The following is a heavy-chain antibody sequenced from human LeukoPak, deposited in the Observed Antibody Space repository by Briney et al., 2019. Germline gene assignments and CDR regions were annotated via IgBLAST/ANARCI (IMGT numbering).Heavy chain of an antibody. J-gene: IGHJ4*02. V-gene: IGHV3-30-3*01. CDR3: ARAGYYDSSGYMSY. Sequence: GGSLRLSCAASGFSFSNFAMSWVRQAPGKGLEWVAVISYDGSNKYYADSVKGRFTISRDNSKNTLYLQMNSLRAEDTAVYYCARAGYYDSSGYMSYWGQGTLVTVSS. CDR2: ISYDGSNK. D-gene: IGHD3-22*01. CDR1: GFSFSNFA.